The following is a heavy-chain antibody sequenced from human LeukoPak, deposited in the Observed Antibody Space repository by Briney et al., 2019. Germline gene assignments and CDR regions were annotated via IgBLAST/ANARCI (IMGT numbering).Heavy chain of an antibody. D-gene: IGHD5-24*01. CDR1: GYTFTGYY. V-gene: IGHV1-2*02. CDR3: TRPIHIETATILGY. CDR2: IHPNTGVT. J-gene: IGHJ4*02. Sequence: ASVKVSCKASGYTFTGYYMHWVRLAPGQGLEWMGWIHPNTGVTNYAQKFQGRVTMTRDTSINTVYMEMSRLRLDDTAMYFCTRPIHIETATILGYWGQGSLVTVSS.